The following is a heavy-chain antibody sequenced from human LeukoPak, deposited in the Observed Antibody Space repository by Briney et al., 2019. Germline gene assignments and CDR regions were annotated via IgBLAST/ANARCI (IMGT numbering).Heavy chain of an antibody. CDR2: IHHSGSA. CDR1: GASISSNW. CDR3: VRDRGEWSYSHDY. Sequence: SETLSLTCAVSGASISSNWWNWVRQPPGKGLERIGEIHHSGSANYNPSLKSRVTISLDTSENQFSLRLSSVTAADTAVYYCVRDRGEWSYSHDYWGQGTLVTVSS. V-gene: IGHV4-4*02. J-gene: IGHJ4*02. D-gene: IGHD3-10*01.